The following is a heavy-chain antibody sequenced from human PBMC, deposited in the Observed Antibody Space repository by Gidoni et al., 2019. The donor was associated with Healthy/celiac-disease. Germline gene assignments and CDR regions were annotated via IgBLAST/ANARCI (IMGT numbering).Heavy chain of an antibody. CDR1: GFTFSSYA. CDR2: ISGSGGST. Sequence: EVQLLESGGGLVQPGGSLRLSCAASGFTFSSYAMSWVRQAPGKGLEWVSAISGSGGSTYYADSVKGRFTISRDNSKNTLYLQMNSLRAEDTAVYYCAKDEPRGYSYGYPQYFDYWGQGTLVTVSS. CDR3: AKDEPRGYSYGYPQYFDY. J-gene: IGHJ4*02. D-gene: IGHD5-18*01. V-gene: IGHV3-23*01.